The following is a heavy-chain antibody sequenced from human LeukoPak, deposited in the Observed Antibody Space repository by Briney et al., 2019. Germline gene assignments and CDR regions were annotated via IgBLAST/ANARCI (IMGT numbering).Heavy chain of an antibody. Sequence: GGSLRLSCAASGFTFSSYDMHWVRQAPGEGLEWVALISYDGSKKYYVDSVKGRFTISRDNSKNTLYLQMNSLRPEDTAVYYCAEDYGDPGFDYWGQGTLITVSS. J-gene: IGHJ4*02. CDR1: GFTFSSYD. CDR3: AEDYGDPGFDY. CDR2: ISYDGSKK. D-gene: IGHD4-17*01. V-gene: IGHV3-30*18.